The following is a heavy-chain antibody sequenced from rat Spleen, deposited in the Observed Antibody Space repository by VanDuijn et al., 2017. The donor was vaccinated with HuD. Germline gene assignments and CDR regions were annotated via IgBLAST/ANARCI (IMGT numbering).Heavy chain of an antibody. J-gene: IGHJ4*01. CDR1: GFTFSDYA. Sequence: EVQLVESDGGLVQPGNSLKLSCVASGFTFSDYAMAWVRQSPKKGLEWVATIIYDGSDTYYRDSVKGRFTISRDNAKRTLYLQLDSLRSEDTATYYCARPCSRRYVMDAWGQGASVTVSS. D-gene: IGHD1-2*01. V-gene: IGHV5-17*01. CDR2: IIYDGSDT. CDR3: ARPCSRRYVMDA.